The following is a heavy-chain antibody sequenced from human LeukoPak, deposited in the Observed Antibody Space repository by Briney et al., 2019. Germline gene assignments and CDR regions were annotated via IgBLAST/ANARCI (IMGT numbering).Heavy chain of an antibody. Sequence: SETLCLTCTVSGVSIGLYYWSWVRQPPGKALEWIGDIFYRGSTNYNPSLKSRVTISLDTSKNQVSLERSSVTAAYTAVYYCARPPVPDVSGQGTTVTVSS. CDR3: ARPPVPDV. J-gene: IGHJ6*02. CDR1: GVSIGLYY. D-gene: IGHD6-6*01. V-gene: IGHV4-59*01. CDR2: IFYRGST.